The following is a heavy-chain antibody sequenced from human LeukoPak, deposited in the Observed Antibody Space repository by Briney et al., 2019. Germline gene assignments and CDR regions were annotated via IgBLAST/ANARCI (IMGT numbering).Heavy chain of an antibody. CDR1: AYTFSTSW. CDR3: ATVGTTGTRWFDP. J-gene: IGHJ5*02. Sequence: GKSLKISCKGSAYTFSTSWIAWVRQMPGKGLEWMGIIFPLDSDTRYSPSLQGQVTISVDKSISTAYLQWSSLETSDTAIYYCATVGTTGTRWFDPWGQGTLVTVSS. V-gene: IGHV5-51*01. D-gene: IGHD1-1*01. CDR2: IFPLDSDT.